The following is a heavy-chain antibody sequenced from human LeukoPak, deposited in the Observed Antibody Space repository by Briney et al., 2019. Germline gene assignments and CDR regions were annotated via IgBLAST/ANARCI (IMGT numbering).Heavy chain of an antibody. CDR1: GFTFSNYG. V-gene: IGHV3-23*01. Sequence: GGSLRLSCAASGFTFSNYGMTWVRQAPGKGLEWVSGIGDSGASTYYTDSVKGRFTVSRDNSKKTMDLQMNSLRGEDTAVYYCARSWYNSGGYLRFFDYWGQGIVATVSS. J-gene: IGHJ4*02. D-gene: IGHD6-19*01. CDR3: ARSWYNSGGYLRFFDY. CDR2: IGDSGAST.